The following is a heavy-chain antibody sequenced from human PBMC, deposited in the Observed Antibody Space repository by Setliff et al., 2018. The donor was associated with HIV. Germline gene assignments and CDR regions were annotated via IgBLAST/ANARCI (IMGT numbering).Heavy chain of an antibody. D-gene: IGHD3-9*01. CDR3: ASSSPGYYEILTGYYEGYYLDY. CDR2: IYHSGST. CDR1: GYSISSGYY. J-gene: IGHJ4*02. V-gene: IGHV4-38-2*01. Sequence: PSETLSLTCAVSGYSISSGYYWGWIRQPPGKGLEWIGSIYHSGSTYYNPSLKGRVTLSVDTSKNQFALKLSPVTAADTAVYYCASSSPGYYEILTGYYEGYYLDYWGQGTLVTVSS.